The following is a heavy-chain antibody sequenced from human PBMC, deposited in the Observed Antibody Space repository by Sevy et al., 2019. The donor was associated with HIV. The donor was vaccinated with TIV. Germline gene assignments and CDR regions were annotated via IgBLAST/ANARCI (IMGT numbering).Heavy chain of an antibody. Sequence: SETLSLTCTVSGGSISSGGYYWTWIRQHPGKGLEWIGYIYYSGTTYDNPSLKSRVTISVDTSKNQFSLKLSSVTAADTAVYYCARWHDFWSGYYTGYYYGMDVWGQGTTVTVSS. V-gene: IGHV4-31*03. CDR2: IYYSGTT. J-gene: IGHJ6*02. CDR3: ARWHDFWSGYYTGYYYGMDV. D-gene: IGHD3-3*01. CDR1: GGSISSGGYY.